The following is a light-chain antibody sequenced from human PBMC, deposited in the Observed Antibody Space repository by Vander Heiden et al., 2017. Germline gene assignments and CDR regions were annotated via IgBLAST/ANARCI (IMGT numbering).Light chain of an antibody. Sequence: DIQMTQSPSSLSASVGDRVIITCQASQDISNYLKWYQQKPGKAPKLLIYDASNLETGVPSRCSGSGSGTDFTFTISSLRPEDIATYYCQQYDNLPFTFGQGSKLEI. J-gene: IGKJ2*01. CDR2: DAS. CDR1: QDISNY. V-gene: IGKV1-33*01. CDR3: QQYDNLPFT.